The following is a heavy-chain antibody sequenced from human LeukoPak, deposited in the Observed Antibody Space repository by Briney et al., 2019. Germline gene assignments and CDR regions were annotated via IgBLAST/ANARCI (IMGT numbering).Heavy chain of an antibody. J-gene: IGHJ4*02. V-gene: IGHV4-34*01. CDR2: INHSGNT. Sequence: SETLSLTCAVYSGSLSGFSWNWIRQPPGKGLEWIGEINHSGNTNYNPSLKSRLTVSADTSKNQFSLKLSSVTAADTAFYYCARVPGRPADVFDHRGQGTLVTASS. CDR3: ARVPGRPADVFDH. CDR1: SGSLSGFS. D-gene: IGHD2-2*01.